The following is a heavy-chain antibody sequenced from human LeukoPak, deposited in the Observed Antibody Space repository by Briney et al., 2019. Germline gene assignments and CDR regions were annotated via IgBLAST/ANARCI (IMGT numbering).Heavy chain of an antibody. J-gene: IGHJ4*02. CDR3: ASIRGVFGY. CDR1: GFTFSDLF. Sequence: RSGGSLRLSCAVSGFTFSDLFMDWVRQAPGKGLEWVGRTKDKAYSYTTEYAASVKGRFTISRDDSKNLVYLQMNSLKTEDTAVYYCASIRGVFGYWGQGILVTVSS. V-gene: IGHV3-72*01. D-gene: IGHD3-10*01. CDR2: TKDKAYSYTT.